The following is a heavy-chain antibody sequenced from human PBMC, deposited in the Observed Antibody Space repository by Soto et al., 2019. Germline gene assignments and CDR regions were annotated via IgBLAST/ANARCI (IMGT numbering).Heavy chain of an antibody. D-gene: IGHD1-26*01. Sequence: QVQLVQSGAEVKKPGSSVKVSCKASGGTFSSYAISWVRQAPGQGLEWMGGIIPIFGTANYAQKFQGRVTIXAXVSTGTAYMELSSLRSEDTAVYYCAREEVGASVFDYWGQGTLVTVSS. CDR3: AREEVGASVFDY. CDR1: GGTFSSYA. CDR2: IIPIFGTA. J-gene: IGHJ4*02. V-gene: IGHV1-69*12.